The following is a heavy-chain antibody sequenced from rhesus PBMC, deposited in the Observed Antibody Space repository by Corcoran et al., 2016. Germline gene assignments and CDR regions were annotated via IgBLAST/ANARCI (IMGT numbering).Heavy chain of an antibody. CDR1: GYSISSGYG. D-gene: IGHD4-35*01. CDR3: ARMTTVTNIDY. Sequence: QVQLQESGPGLVKPSETLSLTCAVSGYSISSGYGWGWIRQPPGKGLEWIGQIYGGSGTTYSTPTRKSRVTVAKDTSKNQCSLKLSSVAAADTAVYYCARMTTVTNIDYWGQGVLVTVSS. CDR2: IYGGSGTT. V-gene: IGHV4-127*01. J-gene: IGHJ4*01.